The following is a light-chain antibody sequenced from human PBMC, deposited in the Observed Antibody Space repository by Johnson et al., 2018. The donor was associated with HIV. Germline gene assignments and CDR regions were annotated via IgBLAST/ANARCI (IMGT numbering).Light chain of an antibody. Sequence: QSVLTQPPSVSAAPGQKVTISCSGSSSNIGNNYVSWYQQLPGTAPKLLIYDNNKRPSGIPDRFSGSKSGTSATLGITGLQTGDEADYYCGTWDCSLRTGFCGTGTKVTV. CDR1: SSNIGNNY. CDR3: GTWDCSLRTGF. V-gene: IGLV1-51*01. J-gene: IGLJ1*01. CDR2: DNN.